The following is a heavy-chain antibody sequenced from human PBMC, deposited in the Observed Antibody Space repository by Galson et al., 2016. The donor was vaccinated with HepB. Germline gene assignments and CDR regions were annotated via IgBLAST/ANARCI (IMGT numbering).Heavy chain of an antibody. Sequence: SLRLSCAASGLTLNNFVISWIRQAPGKGLEWVSGISVSGDHVYCADSVKGRLTIYRENSKNTVYLQMNSLRAEDTAVYYCGRGSSGDVYNFGAYWGQGTRVTVSS. V-gene: IGHV3-23*01. CDR3: GRGSSGDVYNFGAY. CDR2: ISVSGDHV. D-gene: IGHD5-24*01. CDR1: GLTLNNFV. J-gene: IGHJ4*02.